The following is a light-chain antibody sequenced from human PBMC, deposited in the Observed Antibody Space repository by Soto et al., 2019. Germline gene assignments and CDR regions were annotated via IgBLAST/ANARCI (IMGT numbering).Light chain of an antibody. V-gene: IGLV6-57*02. CDR3: QSYNSGNVV. J-gene: IGLJ2*01. Sequence: NFMLTQPHSVSASPGKTVTISCTGTSGSIASNYVQWYQQRPGSAPTTVIYEDDHRPSGVPDRFSGSIDSSSNSASLTISGLKTEDEADYYCQSYNSGNVVFGGGTKLTVL. CDR2: EDD. CDR1: SGSIASNY.